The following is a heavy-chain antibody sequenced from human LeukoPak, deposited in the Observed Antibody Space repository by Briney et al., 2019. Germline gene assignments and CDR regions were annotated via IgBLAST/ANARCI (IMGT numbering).Heavy chain of an antibody. D-gene: IGHD2-15*01. CDR2: IYSGGST. Sequence: GGSLRLSCAASGFTVSSNYMSWVRQAPGKGLEWVPVIYSGGSTYYADSVKGRFTISRDNSKNTLYLQMNSLRAEDTAVYYCAREKGYCSGASCYSWAFDIWGQGTMVTVSS. V-gene: IGHV3-66*02. CDR3: AREKGYCSGASCYSWAFDI. J-gene: IGHJ3*02. CDR1: GFTVSSNY.